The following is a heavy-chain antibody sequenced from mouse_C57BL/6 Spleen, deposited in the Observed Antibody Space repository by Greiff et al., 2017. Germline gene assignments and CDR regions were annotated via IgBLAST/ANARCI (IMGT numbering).Heavy chain of an antibody. CDR1: GYTFTDYY. CDR2: INPYNGGT. J-gene: IGHJ2*01. CDR3: ARSYGSSSLFDY. D-gene: IGHD1-1*01. Sequence: VQLKQSGPVLVKPGASVKMSCKASGYTFTDYYMNWVKQSHGKSLEWIGVINPYNGGTSYNQKFKGKATLTVDKSSSTAYMELNSLTSEDSAVYYCARSYGSSSLFDYWGQGTTLTVSS. V-gene: IGHV1-19*01.